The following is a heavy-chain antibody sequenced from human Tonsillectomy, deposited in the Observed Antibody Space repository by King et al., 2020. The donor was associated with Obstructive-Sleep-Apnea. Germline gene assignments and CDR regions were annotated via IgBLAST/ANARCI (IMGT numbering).Heavy chain of an antibody. Sequence: MQLQESGPGLVKPSQTLSLTCTVSGGSISSGDYYWRWIRPHPGKGLEWIGYIYYSGSTYYNPSLKSRVTISVDTSKNQFSLKLSSVTAAATAVYFLARASGDSSGSNGLDYWGQGTLVTVSS. V-gene: IGHV4-31*03. J-gene: IGHJ4*02. D-gene: IGHD3-22*01. CDR2: IYYSGST. CDR3: ARASGDSSGSNGLDY. CDR1: GGSISSGDYY.